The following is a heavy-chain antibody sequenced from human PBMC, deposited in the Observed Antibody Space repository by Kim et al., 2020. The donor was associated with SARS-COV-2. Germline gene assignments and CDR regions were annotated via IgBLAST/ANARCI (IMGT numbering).Heavy chain of an antibody. D-gene: IGHD3-10*01. J-gene: IGHJ6*02. CDR2: ISGRATNI. CDR1: GFTLTSFD. Sequence: GGSLRLSCVASGFTLTSFDMIWVRQAPGKGLEWIAYISGRATNIHYADSVKGRFTVSRDNSKNSVFLQMNGLRSDDTAVFYCARERQPGYLYGSGVWGQG. V-gene: IGHV3-48*03. CDR3: ARERQPGYLYGSGV.